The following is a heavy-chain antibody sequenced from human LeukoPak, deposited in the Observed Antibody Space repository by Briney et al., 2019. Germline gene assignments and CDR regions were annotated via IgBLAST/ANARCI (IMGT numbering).Heavy chain of an antibody. Sequence: ASVKVSCKASGYTFTGYYMHWVRQAPGQGLEWMGWINPNRGGTNYAQKFQGRVTITRNTSISTAYMELSSLRSEDTAVYYCAVGGCGGDCYSFDYWGQGTLVTVYS. D-gene: IGHD2-21*02. V-gene: IGHV1-2*02. CDR2: INPNRGGT. CDR1: GYTFTGYY. J-gene: IGHJ4*02. CDR3: AVGGCGGDCYSFDY.